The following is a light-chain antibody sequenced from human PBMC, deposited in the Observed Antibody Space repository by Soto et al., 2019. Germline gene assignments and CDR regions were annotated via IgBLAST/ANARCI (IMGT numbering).Light chain of an antibody. Sequence: VVSPQFTATLSFSPRERATLSCRASQSGSTYLAWYQQKPGQAPRLLIYDASNRATGIPARFSGSGSGTDFTLTIDRLEPEDFAVYYCQHYGRSPRTFGQGTKVDIK. V-gene: IGKV3-20*01. J-gene: IGKJ1*01. CDR3: QHYGRSPRT. CDR2: DAS. CDR1: QSGSTY.